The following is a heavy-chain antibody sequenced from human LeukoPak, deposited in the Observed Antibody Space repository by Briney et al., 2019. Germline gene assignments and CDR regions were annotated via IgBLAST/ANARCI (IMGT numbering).Heavy chain of an antibody. V-gene: IGHV1-2*02. CDR2: INPNSGGT. Sequence: ASVKVSCKASGYTFTCYYMHWVRQAPGQGLEWMGWINPNSGGTKYAQKFQGRVTMTRDTSISTAYMELSRLRSEDTALYYCAKGSDSSSWYEFDYWGQGTLVTVSS. J-gene: IGHJ4*02. D-gene: IGHD6-13*01. CDR3: AKGSDSSSWYEFDY. CDR1: GYTFTCYY.